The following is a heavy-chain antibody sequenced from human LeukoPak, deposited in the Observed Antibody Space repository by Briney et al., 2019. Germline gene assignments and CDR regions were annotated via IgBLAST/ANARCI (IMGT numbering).Heavy chain of an antibody. CDR3: ARVGYGSSRDAFDI. J-gene: IGHJ3*02. V-gene: IGHV4-4*07. D-gene: IGHD5-12*01. CDR2: IYTSGST. Sequence: TSETLSLTCTVSGGSISSYYWSWIRQPAGKGLEWIGRIYTSGSTNYNPSLKSRVTMSVDTSKNQFSLKLSSVTAADTAVYYCARVGYGSSRDAFDIWGQGTMVTVSS. CDR1: GGSISSYY.